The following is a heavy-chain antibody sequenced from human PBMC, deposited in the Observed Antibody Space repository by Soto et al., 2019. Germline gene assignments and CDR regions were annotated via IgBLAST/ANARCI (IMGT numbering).Heavy chain of an antibody. D-gene: IGHD6-13*01. CDR1: GFTFSSYG. J-gene: IGHJ4*02. Sequence: QVQLVESGGGVVQPGRSLRLSCAASGFTFSSYGMHWVRQAPRKRLEWVAVISYEGSNKYYADSVRGRFTISRDNSKNTLYLQMNSLRADDPAVYYCAKDLYSSSWYLDYWGQGSLVTVSS. V-gene: IGHV3-30*18. CDR3: AKDLYSSSWYLDY. CDR2: ISYEGSNK.